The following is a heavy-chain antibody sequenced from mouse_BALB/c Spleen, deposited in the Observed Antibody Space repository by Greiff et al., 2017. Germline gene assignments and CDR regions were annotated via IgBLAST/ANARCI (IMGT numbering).Heavy chain of an antibody. V-gene: IGHV2-6-7*01. J-gene: IGHJ4*01. CDR2: IWGDGST. Sequence: VKLMESGPGLVAPSQSLSITCTVSGFSLTGYGVNWVRQPPGKGLEWLGMIWGDGSTDYNSALKSRLSISKDNSKSQVFLKMNSLQTDDTARYYCARAYGYDGGPYAMDYWGQGTSVTVSS. D-gene: IGHD2-2*01. CDR3: ARAYGYDGGPYAMDY. CDR1: GFSLTGYG.